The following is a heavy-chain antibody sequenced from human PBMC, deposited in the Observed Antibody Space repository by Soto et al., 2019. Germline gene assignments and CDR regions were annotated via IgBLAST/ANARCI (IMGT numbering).Heavy chain of an antibody. J-gene: IGHJ5*02. CDR1: GFIFSNYV. CDR2: ISYDGNSK. CDR3: ARSYCGDDCALDP. Sequence: GGSLRLSCAASGFIFSNYVMHWVRQAPGKGLEWVAVISYDGNSKHYADSVKGRFTISRDNSKSTLYVQMNSLRAEDTAVYYCARSYCGDDCALDPWGQGTLVTVSS. D-gene: IGHD2-21*02. V-gene: IGHV3-30-3*01.